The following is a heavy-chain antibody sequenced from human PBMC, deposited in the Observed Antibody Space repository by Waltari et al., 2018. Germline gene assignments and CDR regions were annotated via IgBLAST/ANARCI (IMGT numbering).Heavy chain of an antibody. D-gene: IGHD3-22*01. Sequence: QLQLQESGPGLVKPSETLSLTCTVSGGSISSSSYYWGWIRQPPGKGLAWIGSIDYGGGGVGEPTGKGGEWIGSIYYSGSNYSNPSLNSRVTISVDTSKNQFSLKLSSVTAADTAVYYCARHEVVVTTIFDYWGQGTLVTVSS. CDR3: ARHEVVVTTIFDY. CDR1: GGSISSSSYY. V-gene: IGHV4-39*02. J-gene: IGHJ4*02. CDR2: IDYGGGGVGEPTGKGGEWIGSI.